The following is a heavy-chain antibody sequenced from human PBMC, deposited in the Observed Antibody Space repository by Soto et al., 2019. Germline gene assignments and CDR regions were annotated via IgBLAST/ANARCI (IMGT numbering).Heavy chain of an antibody. Sequence: ASVKVSFKASGYTFTSYGIHWVRQAPGQRLEWMGWINAANGDTKYSPKFQGRVTITRDTSISTAYMELSRLRSDDTAVYYCARFDYYYYYGMDVWGQGTTVTVSS. CDR3: ARFDYYYYYGMDV. CDR1: GYTFTSYG. J-gene: IGHJ6*02. CDR2: INAANGDT. V-gene: IGHV1-3*01.